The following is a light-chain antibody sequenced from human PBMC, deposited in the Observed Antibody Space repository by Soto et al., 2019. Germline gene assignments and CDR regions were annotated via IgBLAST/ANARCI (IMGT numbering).Light chain of an antibody. CDR1: QSVSSS. J-gene: IGKJ2*01. CDR3: QQYNNWLYT. Sequence: EIVMTQSPATLSVSPGERATLSCRASQSVSSSLAWYQQKPGQAPRLLFYGASTRATGVPARFSGSGSGTEFTLTISSLQSEDLAVYYCQQYNNWLYTFGQGTTLEIK. V-gene: IGKV3-15*01. CDR2: GAS.